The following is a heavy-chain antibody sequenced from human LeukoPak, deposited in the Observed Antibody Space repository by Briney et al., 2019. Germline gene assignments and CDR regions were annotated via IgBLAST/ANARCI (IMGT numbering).Heavy chain of an antibody. J-gene: IGHJ3*02. CDR3: AREVAAAVHDAFDI. CDR1: GGSISSYY. Sequence: PSETLSLTCTVSGGSISSYYWSWIRQPPGKGLEWIGYIYYSGSTNYNPSLKSRVTISVDTSKNQFSLKLSSVTAADTAVYYCAREVAAAVHDAFDIWGQGTMVTVSS. D-gene: IGHD6-13*01. CDR2: IYYSGST. V-gene: IGHV4-59*01.